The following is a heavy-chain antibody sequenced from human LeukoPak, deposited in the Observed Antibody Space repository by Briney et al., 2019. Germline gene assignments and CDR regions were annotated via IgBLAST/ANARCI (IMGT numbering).Heavy chain of an antibody. D-gene: IGHD1-14*01. CDR1: GFTFGDYY. Sequence: GGSLRLSCAASGFTFGDYYMSWIRQAPGKGLEWVSYISNTGTTKDYADSVKGRFTISRDNAKNSLYLQMNSLRAEDTAVYYCARDPGLGFEYWGQGTLVTVSS. CDR2: ISNTGTTK. J-gene: IGHJ4*02. CDR3: ARDPGLGFEY. V-gene: IGHV3-11*01.